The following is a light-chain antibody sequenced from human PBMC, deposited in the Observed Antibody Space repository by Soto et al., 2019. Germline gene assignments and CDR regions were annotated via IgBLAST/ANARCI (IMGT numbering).Light chain of an antibody. V-gene: IGKV3-11*01. CDR2: DAS. CDR3: QQRSSWPWT. CDR1: QSVRSS. J-gene: IGKJ1*01. Sequence: ILLPQSPATLSSSPGLRATLSCRASQSVRSSLAWYQQKPGQAPRLLIYDASTRATGIPGSFSGSGSGTDFTITISNLEPEDFAVYCCQQRSSWPWTVGQGAKGEIK.